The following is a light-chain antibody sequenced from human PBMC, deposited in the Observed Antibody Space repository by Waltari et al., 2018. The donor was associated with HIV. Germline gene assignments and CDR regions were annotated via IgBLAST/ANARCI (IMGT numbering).Light chain of an antibody. V-gene: IGKV1-9*01. Sequence: DIQLNQSPSFLSASVGDRVTITCRASQGIGSYLAWYQQKPGKAPKLLIYAASTLQSGVTSRFSGSVSGTEFTLTISSLQPEDFATYYCQQLNSYPRYTFGQGTKLEIK. CDR3: QQLNSYPRYT. CDR1: QGIGSY. J-gene: IGKJ2*01. CDR2: AAS.